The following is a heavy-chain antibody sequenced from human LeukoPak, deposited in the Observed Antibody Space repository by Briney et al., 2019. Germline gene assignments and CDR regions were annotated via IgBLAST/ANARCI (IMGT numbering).Heavy chain of an antibody. J-gene: IGHJ4*02. D-gene: IGHD3-10*01. CDR2: ISGSGGST. Sequence: GGSLRLSCAASGFTFSSYGMSWVRQAPGKGLEWVSAISGSGGSTCYADSVKGRFTISRDNSKNTLYLQMNSLRAEDTAVYYCAKELMGGSGVNVDWGQGTLVTVSS. V-gene: IGHV3-23*01. CDR1: GFTFSSYG. CDR3: AKELMGGSGVNVD.